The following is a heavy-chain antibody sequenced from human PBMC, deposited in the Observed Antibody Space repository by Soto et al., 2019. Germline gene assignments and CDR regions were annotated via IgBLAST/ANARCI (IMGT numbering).Heavy chain of an antibody. D-gene: IGHD5-12*01. Sequence: GGSLRLSCAASGFTFSSYAMHWVRQAPGKGLEYVSAISSNGGSTYYANSVKGRFTISRDNSKNTLYLQMGSLRAEDMAVYYCARDLNKATDIVATIAWVAFDIWGQGTMVTVS. V-gene: IGHV3-64*01. CDR2: ISSNGGST. CDR1: GFTFSSYA. J-gene: IGHJ3*02. CDR3: ARDLNKATDIVATIAWVAFDI.